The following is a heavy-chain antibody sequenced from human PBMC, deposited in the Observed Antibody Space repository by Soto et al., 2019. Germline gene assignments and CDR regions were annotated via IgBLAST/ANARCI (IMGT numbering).Heavy chain of an antibody. Sequence: LGESLKISCKGSGYSFTSYWISWVRQMPGKGLEWMRRIDPSDSYTNYSPSFQGHVTISADKSISTAYLQWSSLKASDTAMYYCARLRDIVVVPAASYYYYGMDVWGQGTTVTVSS. CDR1: GYSFTSYW. CDR3: ARLRDIVVVPAASYYYYGMDV. CDR2: IDPSDSYT. J-gene: IGHJ6*02. D-gene: IGHD2-2*01. V-gene: IGHV5-10-1*01.